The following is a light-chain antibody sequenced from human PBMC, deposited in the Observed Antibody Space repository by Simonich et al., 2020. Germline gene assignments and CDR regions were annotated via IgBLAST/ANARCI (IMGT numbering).Light chain of an antibody. CDR3: QQSYSTPYT. CDR1: QSISSY. V-gene: IGKV1-39*01. J-gene: IGKJ2*01. Sequence: DIQMTQSTSSLSASVGDRVNITCRASQSISSYLNWYQQKPGKAPKLLIYAASSLQSGVPSRFSCSGSGTDFTLTISSLQPEDFATYYCQQSYSTPYTFGQGTKLEIK. CDR2: AAS.